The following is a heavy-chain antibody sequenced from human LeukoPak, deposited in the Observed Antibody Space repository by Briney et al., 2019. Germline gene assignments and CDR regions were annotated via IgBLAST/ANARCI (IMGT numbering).Heavy chain of an antibody. D-gene: IGHD2-15*01. CDR2: INPNSDYT. Sequence: GASVKVSCKTSRYAFSDYHIHWVRQAPGRGLEWMGWINPNSDYTNYAQKFQGSVTMTRDTSISTAHMELSGLTSDDTAVYYCARGKTDCSGVTCHYYFDYWGQGTLVTVSP. CDR1: RYAFSDYH. CDR3: ARGKTDCSGVTCHYYFDY. V-gene: IGHV1-2*02. J-gene: IGHJ4*02.